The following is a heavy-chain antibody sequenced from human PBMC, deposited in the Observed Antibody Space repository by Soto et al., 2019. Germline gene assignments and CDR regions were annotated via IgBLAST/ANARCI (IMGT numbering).Heavy chain of an antibody. J-gene: IGHJ1*01. CDR1: GGSISSYY. CDR2: IHHSGST. D-gene: IGHD2-15*01. Sequence: PSETLSLTCTVPGGSISSYYWSWIRQPPGKGLEWIGYIHHSGSTNYNPTLKSRVTISVDTSKNQFSLKLSSVTAADTAVYYCARAIGVVCSGGSCYGEYFQHWGQGTLVTVSS. V-gene: IGHV4-59*12. CDR3: ARAIGVVCSGGSCYGEYFQH.